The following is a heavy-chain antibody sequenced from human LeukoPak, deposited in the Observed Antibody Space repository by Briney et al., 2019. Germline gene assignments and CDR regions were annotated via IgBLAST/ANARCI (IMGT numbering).Heavy chain of an antibody. CDR3: ARGVVPLLSPPVDTALDP. CDR2: INPSGGST. D-gene: IGHD5-18*01. CDR1: GYTFTSYY. Sequence: ASVKVSCKASGYTFTSYYMHWVRQAPGQGLEWMGIINPSGGSTSYAQKFQGRVTMTRDTSTSTVYMELSSLRSEDTAVYYCARGVVPLLSPPVDTALDPWGQGTLVTVSS. J-gene: IGHJ5*02. V-gene: IGHV1-46*01.